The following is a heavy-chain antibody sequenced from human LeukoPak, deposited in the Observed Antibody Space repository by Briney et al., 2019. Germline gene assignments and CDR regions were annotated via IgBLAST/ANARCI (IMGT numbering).Heavy chain of an antibody. D-gene: IGHD3-22*01. CDR1: GFTFSSYA. J-gene: IGHJ4*02. CDR3: ARDPTYDSSGYLDY. V-gene: IGHV3-30*04. Sequence: PGRSLRLSCAASGFTFSSYAMHWVRQAPGKGLEWVAVISYDGSNKYYTDSVKGRFTISRDNSKNTLYLQMNSLRAEDTSVYYCARDPTYDSSGYLDYWGQGTLVTVSS. CDR2: ISYDGSNK.